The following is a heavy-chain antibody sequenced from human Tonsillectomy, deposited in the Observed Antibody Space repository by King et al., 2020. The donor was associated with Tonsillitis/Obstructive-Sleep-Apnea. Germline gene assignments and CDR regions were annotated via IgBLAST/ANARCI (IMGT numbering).Heavy chain of an antibody. D-gene: IGHD3-3*01. V-gene: IGHV3-23*04. CDR3: EKKDGAMDDFWSCYYKVVGYYYYCMDV. CDR2: ISGSGGST. Sequence: VQLVESGGGLVQPGGSLRLSCAASGFTFSSYAMSWVRQAPGKGLEWVSAISGSGGSTYYADSVKGRFTISRDNSKNTLYLQMNSLRAEDPAVYYCEKKDGAMDDFWSCYYKVVGYYYYCMDVWGKGTTVTVSS. J-gene: IGHJ6*03. CDR1: GFTFSSYA.